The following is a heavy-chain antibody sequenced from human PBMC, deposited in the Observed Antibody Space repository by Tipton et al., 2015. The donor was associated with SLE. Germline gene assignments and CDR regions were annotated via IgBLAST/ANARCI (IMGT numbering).Heavy chain of an antibody. J-gene: IGHJ1*01. CDR1: GGSSSGYY. D-gene: IGHD6-25*01. V-gene: IGHV4-34*01. CDR2: INHSGST. Sequence: TLSLTCAVYGGSSSGYYWSWIRQPPGKGLEWIGEINHSGSTNYNPSLKSRVTISVDTSKNQFSLKLSSVTAADTAVYYCASPGSSAPGPYFQHWVQGTLVTVSS. CDR3: ASPGSSAPGPYFQH.